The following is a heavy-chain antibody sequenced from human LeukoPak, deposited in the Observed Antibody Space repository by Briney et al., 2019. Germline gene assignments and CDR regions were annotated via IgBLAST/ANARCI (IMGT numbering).Heavy chain of an antibody. D-gene: IGHD6-13*01. V-gene: IGHV3-21*01. CDR2: FSSSSSSI. CDR3: ARDSNLWGAAAAPGWFDP. Sequence: GGSLRLSCAASGFTFTNYKMNWVRQAPGKGLEWVSSFSSSSSSIYYADSVKGRFTISRDNAKNSLNLQMKSLRAEDTAVYYCARDSNLWGAAAAPGWFDPWGQGTLVTVSS. CDR1: GFTFTNYK. J-gene: IGHJ5*02.